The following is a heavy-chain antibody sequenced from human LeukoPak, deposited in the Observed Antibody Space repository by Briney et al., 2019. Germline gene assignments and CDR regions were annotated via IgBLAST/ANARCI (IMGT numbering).Heavy chain of an antibody. V-gene: IGHV3-7*01. Sequence: GGSLRLSCAASGFTFSSYWMSWVRQAPGKGLEWVANIKQDGSEKYYVDSVKGRFTISRDNAKNSLYLQMNSLRAEDTAVYYCARTPSRNTWIQLHGFYYWGQGTLVTVSS. CDR3: ARTPSRNTWIQLHGFYY. CDR2: IKQDGSEK. D-gene: IGHD5-18*01. CDR1: GFTFSSYW. J-gene: IGHJ4*02.